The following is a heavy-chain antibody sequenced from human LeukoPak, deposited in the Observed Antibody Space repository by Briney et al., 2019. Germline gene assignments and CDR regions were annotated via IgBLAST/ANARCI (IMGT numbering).Heavy chain of an antibody. Sequence: GGSLRLSCAASGFTFDDYGMSWLRQAPGKGLEWVSGIHWNGGYTGYVDSVKGRCTISRDNAKNSLYLQMNSLRAEDTALYYCARDKDYGDPVAYFDYWGQGTLVTVSS. V-gene: IGHV3-20*04. CDR2: IHWNGGYT. D-gene: IGHD4-17*01. J-gene: IGHJ4*02. CDR3: ARDKDYGDPVAYFDY. CDR1: GFTFDDYG.